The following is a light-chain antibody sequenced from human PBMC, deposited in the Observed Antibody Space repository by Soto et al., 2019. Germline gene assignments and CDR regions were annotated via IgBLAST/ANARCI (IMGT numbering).Light chain of an antibody. CDR2: MAS. J-gene: IGKJ5*01. V-gene: IGKV1-5*03. CDR1: QSVSTW. CDR3: QQYNSYSIT. Sequence: IQMTQSPSSLSASVGDRVTITCRASQSVSTWLAWYQQKPGKAPQVLISMASTLESGVPSRFSGSGSGTEFTLTISSLQPDDFATYYCQQYNSYSITFGQGTRLEIK.